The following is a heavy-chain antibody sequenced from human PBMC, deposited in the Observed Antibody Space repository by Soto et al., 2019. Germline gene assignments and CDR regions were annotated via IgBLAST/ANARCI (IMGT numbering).Heavy chain of an antibody. CDR3: AKDRGIIVKAGDAFDV. Sequence: GGSLRLSCASSGFTLSMSAVNWVRQAPGKGLEWVSYISDSGDRTYYADSVKGRFTISRDRSKNTVSLQMDSLRAEDTAVYYCAKDRGIIVKAGDAFDVWGQGTKVTVSS. D-gene: IGHD3-16*02. CDR2: ISDSGDRT. J-gene: IGHJ3*01. V-gene: IGHV3-23*01. CDR1: GFTLSMSA.